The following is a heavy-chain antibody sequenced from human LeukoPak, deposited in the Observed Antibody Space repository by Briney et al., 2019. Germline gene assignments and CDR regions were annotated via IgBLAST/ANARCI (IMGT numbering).Heavy chain of an antibody. D-gene: IGHD1-1*01. V-gene: IGHV3-23*01. CDR1: GFTFSSYA. CDR2: ISGSGGNT. Sequence: GGSLRLSCAASGFTFSSYAMSWVRQAPGKGLEWVSAISGSGGNTYYADSVKGRFTISRDNSKNTLYLQMNSLRAEDTAVYYCAELERRRPFDYWGQGTLVTVSS. J-gene: IGHJ4*02. CDR3: AELERRRPFDY.